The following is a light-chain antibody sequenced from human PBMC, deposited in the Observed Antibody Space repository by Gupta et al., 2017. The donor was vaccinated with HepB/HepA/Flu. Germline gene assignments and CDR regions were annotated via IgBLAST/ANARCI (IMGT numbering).Light chain of an antibody. J-gene: IGKJ5*01. CDR1: QSVSTY. CDR3: QQRINWTT. Sequence: EIVLTQSPATLSLSPGERATLSCRASQSVSTYFAWYQQKPGQAPRLLIYDASNRATGIPARFSDSGSGTDFTLTISSLEPEDFAVYYCQQRINWTTFGQGTRLEIK. V-gene: IGKV3-11*01. CDR2: DAS.